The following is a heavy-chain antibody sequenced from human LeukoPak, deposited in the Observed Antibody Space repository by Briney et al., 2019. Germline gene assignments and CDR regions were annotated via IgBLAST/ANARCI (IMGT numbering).Heavy chain of an antibody. J-gene: IGHJ4*02. V-gene: IGHV1-2*02. Sequence: EASVKVSCKASGYTFTGYYMHWVRQAPGQGLEWMGWINPNSGGTNYAQKFQGRVTMTRDTSISTAYMELSRLRSGDTAVYYCARAIVGATIFDYWGQGTLVTVSS. CDR1: GYTFTGYY. CDR2: INPNSGGT. CDR3: ARAIVGATIFDY. D-gene: IGHD1-26*01.